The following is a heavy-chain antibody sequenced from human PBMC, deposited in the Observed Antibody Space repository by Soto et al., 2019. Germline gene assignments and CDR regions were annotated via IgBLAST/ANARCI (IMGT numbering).Heavy chain of an antibody. CDR2: INAGNGNT. V-gene: IGHV1-3*01. Sequence: ASVKVSCTASGYTFTSYGMHWVCQAPGQRLVWMGWINAGNGNTKYSQKFQGRVTITRDTSASTAYMELSSLRSEDTAVYYCAREPSAKINYDMLTGTSWFDPWGQGTLVIVST. J-gene: IGHJ5*02. CDR3: AREPSAKINYDMLTGTSWFDP. D-gene: IGHD3-9*01. CDR1: GYTFTSYG.